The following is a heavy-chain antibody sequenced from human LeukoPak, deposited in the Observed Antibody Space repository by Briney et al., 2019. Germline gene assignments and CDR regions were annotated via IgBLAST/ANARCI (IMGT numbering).Heavy chain of an antibody. D-gene: IGHD6-13*01. CDR1: GFTFSSHG. J-gene: IGHJ4*02. CDR3: AKDGRVAAAAYYFDY. Sequence: GGSLRLSCAASGFTFSSHGMHWVRQAPGKGLEWVAVIANDGRDKKYADSVKGRFTISRDNSKDTLYLQMKSLRAEDTAVYYCAKDGRVAAAAYYFDYWGQGTLATVSS. CDR2: IANDGRDK. V-gene: IGHV3-30*18.